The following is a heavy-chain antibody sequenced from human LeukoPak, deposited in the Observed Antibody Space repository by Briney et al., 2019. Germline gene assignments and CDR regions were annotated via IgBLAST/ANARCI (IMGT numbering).Heavy chain of an antibody. CDR1: GFAYSNYA. V-gene: IGHV3-23*01. D-gene: IGHD6-19*01. CDR3: AKDRDYSSGWVFDY. CDR2: ISGSGGST. Sequence: GGSLRLSCAASGFAYSNYAMSWVRQTPGKGLEWVSAISGSGGSTYYADSVKGRFTISRDNSKNTLYLQMNSLRAEDTAVYYCAKDRDYSSGWVFDYWGQGTLVTVSS. J-gene: IGHJ4*02.